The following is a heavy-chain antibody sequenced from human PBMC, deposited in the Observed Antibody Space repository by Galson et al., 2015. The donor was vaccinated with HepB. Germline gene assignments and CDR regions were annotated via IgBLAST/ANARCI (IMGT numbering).Heavy chain of an antibody. Sequence: SLRLSCAASGFTFSSYGMHWVRQAPGKGLEWVAVISYDGSNKYYADSVKGRFTISRDNSKNTLYLQMNSLRAEDTAVYYCAKDGPYDYGDYGQTEHSYYFDYWGQGTLVTVSS. CDR2: ISYDGSNK. D-gene: IGHD4-17*01. CDR1: GFTFSSYG. J-gene: IGHJ4*02. CDR3: AKDGPYDYGDYGQTEHSYYFDY. V-gene: IGHV3-30*18.